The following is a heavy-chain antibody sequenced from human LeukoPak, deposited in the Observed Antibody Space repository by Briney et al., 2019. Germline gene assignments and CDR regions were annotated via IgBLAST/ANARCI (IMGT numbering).Heavy chain of an antibody. Sequence: PSETLSLTCTVSGGSISSYYWSWIRQPPGKGLEWIGYIYYSGSTNYNPSLKSRVTISVDPSKNQFSLKLSSVTAADTAVYYCARWTINGAIDAFDIWGQGTMVTVSS. CDR2: IYYSGST. V-gene: IGHV4-59*08. J-gene: IGHJ3*02. D-gene: IGHD2-8*01. CDR1: GGSISSYY. CDR3: ARWTINGAIDAFDI.